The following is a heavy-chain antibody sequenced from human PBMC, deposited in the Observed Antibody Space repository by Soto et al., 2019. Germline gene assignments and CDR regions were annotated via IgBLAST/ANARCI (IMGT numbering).Heavy chain of an antibody. CDR1: GYTFTSYY. CDR2: INPSGGST. J-gene: IGHJ4*02. CDR3: AATDTAIYYFDY. V-gene: IGHV1-46*03. D-gene: IGHD5-18*01. Sequence: ASVKVSCKASGYTFTSYYMHWVRQAPGQGLEWMGIINPSGGSTSYAQKFQGRVTMTRDTSTSTVYMELSSLRSEDTAVYYCAATDTAIYYFDYWGQGTPVTVSS.